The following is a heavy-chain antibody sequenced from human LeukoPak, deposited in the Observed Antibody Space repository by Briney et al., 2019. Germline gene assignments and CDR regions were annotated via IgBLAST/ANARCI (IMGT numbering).Heavy chain of an antibody. J-gene: IGHJ4*02. CDR1: GFTFSSYS. CDR2: ISSSSSYI. V-gene: IGHV3-21*01. CDR3: ARGNQLNSSSSGPDY. Sequence: GGSLRLSCAASGFTFSSYSMNWVRQAPGKGLEWVSSISSSSSYIYYANSVKGRFTISRDNAKNSLYLQMSSLRAEDTAVYYCARGNQLNSSSSGPDYWGQGTLVTVSS. D-gene: IGHD6-6*01.